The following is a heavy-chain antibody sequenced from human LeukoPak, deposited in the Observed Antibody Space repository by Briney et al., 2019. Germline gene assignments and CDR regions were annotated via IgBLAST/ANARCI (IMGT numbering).Heavy chain of an antibody. Sequence: GGSLRLSCAASGFTFSSYGMHWVRQAPGKGLERVAFIRYDGSNKYYADSVKGRFTISRDNFKNTLYVQMNNLGAEDTAVYYCAKDRDDYLWGSYLGAFDIWGQGTMVTVSS. CDR1: GFTFSSYG. J-gene: IGHJ3*02. V-gene: IGHV3-30*02. CDR2: IRYDGSNK. D-gene: IGHD3-16*01. CDR3: AKDRDDYLWGSYLGAFDI.